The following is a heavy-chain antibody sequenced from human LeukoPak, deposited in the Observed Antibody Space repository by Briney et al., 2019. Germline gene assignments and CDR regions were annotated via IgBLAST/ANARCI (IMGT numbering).Heavy chain of an antibody. CDR2: ISGSGGST. Sequence: GGSLRLSCAAYGFTFSSYAMSWVRQAPGKGLEWVSAISGSGGSTYYADSVKGRFAISRDNSKNTLYLQMNSLRAEDTAVYYCARKPKEGKRYYYDSSGYSNWFDPWGQGTLVTVSS. CDR3: ARKPKEGKRYYYDSSGYSNWFDP. V-gene: IGHV3-23*01. CDR1: GFTFSSYA. J-gene: IGHJ5*02. D-gene: IGHD3-22*01.